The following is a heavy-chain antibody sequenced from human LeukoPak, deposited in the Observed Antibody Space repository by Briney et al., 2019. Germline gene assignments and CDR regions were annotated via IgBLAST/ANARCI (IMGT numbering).Heavy chain of an antibody. D-gene: IGHD3-3*01. CDR3: ADFGVVTNWFDP. CDR2: IDPESGER. J-gene: IGHJ5*02. V-gene: IGHV1-24*01. CDR1: GYTFTDMS. Sequence: GASVKVSCKVSGYTFTDMSIHWVRQTPGKGLEWLGGIDPESGERVYAQNFRGRVTMSEDTSTDTAYMEVSSLRSEDTAIYYCADFGVVTNWFDPWGQGTLVTVSS.